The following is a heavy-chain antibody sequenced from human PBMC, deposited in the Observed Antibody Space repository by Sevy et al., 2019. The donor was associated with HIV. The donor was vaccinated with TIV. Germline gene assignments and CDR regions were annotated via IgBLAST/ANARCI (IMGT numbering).Heavy chain of an antibody. CDR1: GFTFSSYG. J-gene: IGHJ4*02. D-gene: IGHD6-19*01. CDR2: ISYDGSNK. Sequence: GGSLRLSCAASGFTFSSYGMHWVRQSPGKGLEWVAVISYDGSNKYYADSVKGRFTISRDNSKNTLYLQMNSLRAEDTAVYYCAKDTRSSGIDYWGQGTLVTVSS. CDR3: AKDTRSSGIDY. V-gene: IGHV3-30*18.